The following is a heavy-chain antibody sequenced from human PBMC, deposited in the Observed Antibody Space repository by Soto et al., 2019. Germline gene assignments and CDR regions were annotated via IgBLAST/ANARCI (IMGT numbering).Heavy chain of an antibody. CDR2: INHGGST. CDR3: ARARGRSSGWGAYYYYGLDV. CDR1: GGSFSGYY. Sequence: QVQLQQWGAGLLKPSETLSLTCAVYGGSFSGYYWTWIRQPPGKGLEWIGQINHGGSTIYNPSLKSRVTRSIDTSKNQFSLRRTSVTAAETGVYYCARARGRSSGWGAYYYYGLDVWGQGTTVTVSS. D-gene: IGHD6-19*01. J-gene: IGHJ6*02. V-gene: IGHV4-34*01.